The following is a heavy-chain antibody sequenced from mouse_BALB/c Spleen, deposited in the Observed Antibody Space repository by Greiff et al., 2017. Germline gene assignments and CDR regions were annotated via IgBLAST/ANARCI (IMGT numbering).Heavy chain of an antibody. CDR2: IYPGDGDT. Sequence: QVHVKQSGPELVKPGASVKISCKASGYAFSSSWMNWVKQRPGQGLEWIGRIYPGDGDTNYNGKFKGKATLTADKSSSTAYMQLSSLTSVDSAVYFCARGITTAWFAYWGQGTLVTVSA. D-gene: IGHD1-2*01. J-gene: IGHJ3*01. V-gene: IGHV1-82*01. CDR1: GYAFSSSW. CDR3: ARGITTAWFAY.